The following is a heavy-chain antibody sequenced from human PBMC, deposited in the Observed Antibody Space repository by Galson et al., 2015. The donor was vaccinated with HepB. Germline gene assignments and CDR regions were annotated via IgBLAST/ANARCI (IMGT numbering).Heavy chain of an antibody. D-gene: IGHD6-6*01. J-gene: IGHJ6*02. CDR1: GFTFANYD. CDR3: AKGAYMSSYSLYGMDA. V-gene: IGHV3-23*01. Sequence: LRLSCAASGFTFANYDMNWVRQAPGKGLVWASGITNGGGRTYSAEPGKGRFTISRDNSKNTVFLQMSSLRAEDTAIYYCAKGAYMSSYSLYGMDAWGQGTTVIVSS. CDR2: ITNGGGRT.